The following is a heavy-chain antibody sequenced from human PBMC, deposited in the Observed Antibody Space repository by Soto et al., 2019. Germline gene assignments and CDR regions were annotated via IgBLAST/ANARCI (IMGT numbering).Heavy chain of an antibody. V-gene: IGHV2-5*02. J-gene: IGHJ6*02. CDR1: GFSLTTNGVG. Sequence: SGPTLVNPTQTLTLTCSFSGFSLTTNGVGVGWIRQPPGKALEWLALIYWDDGKHYSPSLKSRLTITKDTSKNQVVLTMTNMDPVDTATYYCAHDNSGWYGMDVWGQGTTVTVS. D-gene: IGHD5-12*01. CDR3: AHDNSGWYGMDV. CDR2: IYWDDGK.